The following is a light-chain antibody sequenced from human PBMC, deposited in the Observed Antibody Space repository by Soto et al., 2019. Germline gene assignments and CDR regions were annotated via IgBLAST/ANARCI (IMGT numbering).Light chain of an antibody. Sequence: QSVLTQPPSVSGAPGQGVTISCTGNSSNIGSGYDVRWYQQLPGTAPQLLIYGNNNRPSGVPDRFSGSKSGTSASLAITGLQPEDEADYYCQSSVSSLNVWVFGTGTKVTVL. CDR2: GNN. CDR1: SSNIGSGYD. V-gene: IGLV1-40*01. J-gene: IGLJ1*01. CDR3: QSSVSSLNVWV.